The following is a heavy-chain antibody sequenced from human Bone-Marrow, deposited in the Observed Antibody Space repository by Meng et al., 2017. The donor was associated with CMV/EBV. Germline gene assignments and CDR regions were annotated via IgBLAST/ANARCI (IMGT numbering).Heavy chain of an antibody. CDR3: ARGMGSYYFDY. J-gene: IGHJ4*02. CDR2: INHSGST. Sequence: SETLSLTCAVYGGSFSGYYWSWIRQPPGKGLEWIGEINHSGSTNYNPSLKSRVTISVDTSKNQFSLKLSSVTAADTAVYYCARGMGSYYFDYWGQGPLVTVSS. V-gene: IGHV4-34*01. CDR1: GGSFSGYY. D-gene: IGHD2-8*01.